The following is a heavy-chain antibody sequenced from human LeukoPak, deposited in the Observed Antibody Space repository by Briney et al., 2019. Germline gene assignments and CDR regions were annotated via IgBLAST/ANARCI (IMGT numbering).Heavy chain of an antibody. Sequence: ASVKVSCKASGYTFTGYYMHWVRQAPGQGLEWMGWINPNSGGTNYAQKFQGRVTMTRDTSISTAYMELSRLRSDDTAVYYCARAYYDFWSGYEDYFDYWGQGTLVTVSS. CDR1: GYTFTGYY. J-gene: IGHJ4*02. D-gene: IGHD3-3*01. V-gene: IGHV1-2*02. CDR3: ARAYYDFWSGYEDYFDY. CDR2: INPNSGGT.